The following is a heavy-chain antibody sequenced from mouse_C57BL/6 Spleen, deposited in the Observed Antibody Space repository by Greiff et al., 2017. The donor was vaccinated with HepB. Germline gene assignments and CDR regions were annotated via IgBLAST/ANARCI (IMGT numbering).Heavy chain of an antibody. J-gene: IGHJ1*03. Sequence: QVQLQQPGAELVRPGSSVKLSCKASGYTFTSYWMDWVKQRPGQGLEWIGNIYPSDSETHYNQKFKDKATLTVDKSSSTAYMQLSSLTSEDSAVYYCARVPYQDFDVWGTGTTVTVSS. V-gene: IGHV1-61*01. CDR2: IYPSDSET. CDR3: ARVPYQDFDV. D-gene: IGHD2-10*01. CDR1: GYTFTSYW.